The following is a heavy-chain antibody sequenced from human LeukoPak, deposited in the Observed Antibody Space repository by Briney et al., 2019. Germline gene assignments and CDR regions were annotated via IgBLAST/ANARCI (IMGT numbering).Heavy chain of an antibody. Sequence: PSETLSLTCAVYGGSFSGYYWCWVRQPPGKGLEWIGEINHSGSTNYNPSLKSRGTISVDTSKNQFSLQLRSVTAADTAVYYCARTPIQLWFGFDYWGQGTLVAVSS. CDR2: INHSGST. D-gene: IGHD5-18*01. J-gene: IGHJ4*02. CDR1: GGSFSGYY. CDR3: ARTPIQLWFGFDY. V-gene: IGHV4-34*01.